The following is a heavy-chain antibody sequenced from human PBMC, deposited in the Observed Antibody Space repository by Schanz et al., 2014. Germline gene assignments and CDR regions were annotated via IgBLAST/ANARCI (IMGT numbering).Heavy chain of an antibody. CDR3: ARGHDYFWGSYRRSPWGYFDL. Sequence: QVQLQQWGAGLLKPSETLSLTCAVYGGSFSDYYWSWIRQPPGKGLEWIGEINHSGSTNYNPSLKSQFTISLDPSNNQFSLKLSSVTAADTAVYYCARGHDYFWGSYRRSPWGYFDLWGRGSLVTVSS. CDR2: INHSGST. CDR1: GGSFSDYY. D-gene: IGHD3-16*02. J-gene: IGHJ2*01. V-gene: IGHV4-34*01.